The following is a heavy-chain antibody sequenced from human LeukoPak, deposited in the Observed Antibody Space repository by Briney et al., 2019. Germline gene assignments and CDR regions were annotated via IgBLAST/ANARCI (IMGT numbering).Heavy chain of an antibody. V-gene: IGHV1-69*02. J-gene: IGHJ4*02. CDR1: GGTLSGYT. D-gene: IGHD4-23*01. CDR2: IIPILGIA. CDR3: AEEGDYGGNEVDY. Sequence: TVKVLCKASGGTLSGYTIRWVPQAPGQGLEWMGKIIPILGIANYAQKFQGRVTITADKSTSTAYMELSSLRSEESVVYCCAEEGDYGGNEVDYWGQGTLVTVSS.